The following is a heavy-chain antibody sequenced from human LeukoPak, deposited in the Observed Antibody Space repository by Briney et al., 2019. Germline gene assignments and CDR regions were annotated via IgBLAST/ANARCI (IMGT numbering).Heavy chain of an antibody. D-gene: IGHD4-11*01. V-gene: IGHV3-30*18. CDR3: AKLSVTTNGGYLDY. J-gene: IGHJ4*02. Sequence: PGGSLRLSCAASGFTFSSYGMHWVRQAPGKGLEWVAVISYDGSNKYYADSVKGRFTISRDNSKNTLYLQMNSLRAEDTAVYYCAKLSVTTNGGYLDYWGQGTLVTVSS. CDR1: GFTFSSYG. CDR2: ISYDGSNK.